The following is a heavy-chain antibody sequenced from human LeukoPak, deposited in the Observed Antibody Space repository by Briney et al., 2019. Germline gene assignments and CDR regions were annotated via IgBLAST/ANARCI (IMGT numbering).Heavy chain of an antibody. D-gene: IGHD5-24*01. V-gene: IGHV4-39*01. Sequence: SETLSLTCTVSGGSISSSSYYWGSIRQPPGKGLEWIGSIYYSGSTYYNPSLKSRVTISVDTSKSQFSLKVSSVTAADTAVYYCARRGRWLKQFDYWGQGTLVTVS. CDR2: IYYSGST. CDR1: GGSISSSSYY. J-gene: IGHJ4*02. CDR3: ARRGRWLKQFDY.